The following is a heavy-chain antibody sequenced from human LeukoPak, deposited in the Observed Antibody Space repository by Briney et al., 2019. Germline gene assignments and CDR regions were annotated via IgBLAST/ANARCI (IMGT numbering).Heavy chain of an antibody. CDR2: INPNSGGT. CDR1: GYTFTGCY. V-gene: IGHV1-2*02. J-gene: IGHJ4*02. D-gene: IGHD3-10*01. CDR3: AKVLNMVPGVKGIGY. Sequence: ASVKVSCKASGYTFTGCYMHWVRQAPGQGLEWMGWINPNSGGTNYAQKFQGRVTMTRDTSISTAYMELSRLRSDDTAVYYCAKVLNMVPGVKGIGYWGQGTLVTVSS.